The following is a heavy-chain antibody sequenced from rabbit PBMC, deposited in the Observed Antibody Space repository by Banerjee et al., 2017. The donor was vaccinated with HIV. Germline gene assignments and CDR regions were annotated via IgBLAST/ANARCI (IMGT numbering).Heavy chain of an antibody. J-gene: IGHJ4*01. D-gene: IGHD8-1*01. CDR3: ARDPGYTYYFNL. CDR2: IYADSSADT. CDR1: GFSFSNGYV. Sequence: QEQLEESGGGLVQPEGSLTLTCTASGFSFSNGYVMCWVRQAPGRGLEWIACIYADSSADTYYANWAKGRFTISRTSSTTVTLQMTSLTAADTATYFCARDPGYTYYFNLWGPGTLVTVS. V-gene: IGHV1S45*01.